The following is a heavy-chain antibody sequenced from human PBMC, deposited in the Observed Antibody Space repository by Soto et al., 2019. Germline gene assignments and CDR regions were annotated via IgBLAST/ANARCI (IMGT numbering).Heavy chain of an antibody. CDR3: ARMDDSSGHALFDY. CDR1: GGSISGGDYF. J-gene: IGHJ4*02. D-gene: IGHD3-22*01. V-gene: IGHV4-31*03. Sequence: QVQLQESGPGLVKPSQTLSLTCTVSGGSISGGDYFWSWIRQHPGKGLEWIGYIYYSGNTNYNPSLKSRVTMSINTSKNKFSLKLSSVTAADTAIYYCARMDDSSGHALFDYWGQGTLVTVSS. CDR2: IYYSGNT.